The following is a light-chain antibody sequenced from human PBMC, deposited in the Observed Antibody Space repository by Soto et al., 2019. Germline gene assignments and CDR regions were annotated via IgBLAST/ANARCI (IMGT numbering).Light chain of an antibody. V-gene: IGKV1-27*01. J-gene: IGKJ1*01. CDR1: QVVDNN. Sequence: DIQMTQSPSSLSASVGDRVTITCRASQVVDNNLAWYQQQPGKVPRLLIYAGSVLQAGVQPRFTGSGSGTDFTLTTTSLQPEDVATYFCQKYNSAPWTFGQGTKVEIK. CDR2: AGS. CDR3: QKYNSAPWT.